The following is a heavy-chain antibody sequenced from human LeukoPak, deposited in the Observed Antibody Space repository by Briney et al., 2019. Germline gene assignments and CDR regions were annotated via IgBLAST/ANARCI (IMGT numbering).Heavy chain of an antibody. D-gene: IGHD1-26*01. CDR3: AKDKMELDYGMDV. CDR1: GFTFDDYA. J-gene: IGHJ6*02. Sequence: PGRSLRLSCAASGFTFDDYAMHWVRQAPGKGLEWVSGISWNSGSIGYADSVKGRFTISRDNAKNSLYLQMNSLRAEDTALYYCAKDKMELDYGMDVWGQGTRSPSP. CDR2: ISWNSGSI. V-gene: IGHV3-9*01.